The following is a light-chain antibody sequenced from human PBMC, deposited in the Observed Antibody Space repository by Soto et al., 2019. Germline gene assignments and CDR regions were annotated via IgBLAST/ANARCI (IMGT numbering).Light chain of an antibody. Sequence: QSVLTQPPSASGSPGQSVTISCTGTKNDIGVYDFVSWYQHHPGKAPRLIIYEVVQRPSGVPDRFSGSKSGNTASLTVSGLQDADEADYFCKSYAGSNTYVFGSGTKLTVL. V-gene: IGLV2-8*01. CDR1: KNDIGVYDF. CDR2: EVV. J-gene: IGLJ1*01. CDR3: KSYAGSNTYV.